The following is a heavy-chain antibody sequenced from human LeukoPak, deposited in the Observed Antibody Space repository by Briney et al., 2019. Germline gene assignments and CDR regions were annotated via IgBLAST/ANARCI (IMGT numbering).Heavy chain of an antibody. Sequence: GGSLRLSCAASGFTFSGYEMNWVRQAPGKGLEWISYISSSAGTTYHADSVKGRFTISRDNAKNSLYLQMNSLKSEDTAVYYCARDTRNFFDLWGQGTLVTVSS. J-gene: IGHJ4*02. V-gene: IGHV3-48*03. CDR2: ISSSAGTT. CDR3: ARDTRNFFDL. CDR1: GFTFSGYE.